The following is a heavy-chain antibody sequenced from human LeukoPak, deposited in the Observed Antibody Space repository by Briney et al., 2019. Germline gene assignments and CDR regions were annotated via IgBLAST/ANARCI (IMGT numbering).Heavy chain of an antibody. D-gene: IGHD6-13*01. Sequence: SETLSLTCTVSGGSLSSYYWSWIRQPPGKGLEWIGYIYYIGSTNYNPSLKSRVTISVDTSKNQFSLKLSSVTAADTAVYYCARYSSWYVDYWGQGTLVTVSS. J-gene: IGHJ4*02. CDR2: IYYIGST. CDR3: ARYSSWYVDY. CDR1: GGSLSSYY. V-gene: IGHV4-59*01.